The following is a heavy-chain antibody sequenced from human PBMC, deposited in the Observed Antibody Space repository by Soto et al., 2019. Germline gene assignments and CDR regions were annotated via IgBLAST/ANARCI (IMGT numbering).Heavy chain of an antibody. Sequence: QVQLVQSGAEEKKPGASVKVSCKASGYTFTSYAMHWVRQAPGQRLEWMGRINAGNGKTKYSQKFQGRVTITRDTAASTAYMELSSLRSEDTAVYYCARHGSGWDYWGQGTLVTVSS. CDR2: INAGNGKT. J-gene: IGHJ4*02. CDR1: GYTFTSYA. CDR3: ARHGSGWDY. V-gene: IGHV1-3*05. D-gene: IGHD6-19*01.